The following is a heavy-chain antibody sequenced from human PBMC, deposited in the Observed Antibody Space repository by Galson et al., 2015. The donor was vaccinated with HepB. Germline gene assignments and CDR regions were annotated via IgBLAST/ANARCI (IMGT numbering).Heavy chain of an antibody. D-gene: IGHD4-17*01. CDR1: GFTFSTYA. J-gene: IGHJ4*02. CDR3: AKDYGDYAFDY. V-gene: IGHV3-23*01. Sequence: SLRLSCAASGFTFSTYAMSWVRQAPGKGLKWVSAISVSGKNTYYADSVKGRFTIPRDNSKNTLYLQLNSLRAEDTAIYYRAKDYGDYAFDYWGQGTLVTVSS. CDR2: ISVSGKNT.